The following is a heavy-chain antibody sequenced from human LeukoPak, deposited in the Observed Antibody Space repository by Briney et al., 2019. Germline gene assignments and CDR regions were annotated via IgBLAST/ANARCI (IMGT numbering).Heavy chain of an antibody. V-gene: IGHV1-18*01. CDR3: ARGSYPYSHGMDV. Sequence: GASVKVSCKASRYNFNNYGVSWVRPAPGQGLEWMGRISAKTGNTNYARKLQGRVTLTTDTPTATAYMELRSLGSDDAAVYYCARGSYPYSHGMDVWGQGTTVTVSS. D-gene: IGHD1-26*01. CDR2: ISAKTGNT. CDR1: RYNFNNYG. J-gene: IGHJ6*02.